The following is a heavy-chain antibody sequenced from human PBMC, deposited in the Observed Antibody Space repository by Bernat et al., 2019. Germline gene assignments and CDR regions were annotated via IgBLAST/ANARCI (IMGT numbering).Heavy chain of an antibody. CDR1: RGSISSSSYY. V-gene: IGHV4-39*02. J-gene: IGHJ4*02. Sequence: QLQLEESGPGLVKPSETLSLTCTVSRGSISSSSYYWGWIRQPPGKGLEWIGSIYYSGSTYYNPSLKTRVTISVDTSKNQFSLKLSSVTAADTAVYYCAREGTGYGGYDLDYWGQGTLVTVSS. D-gene: IGHD5-12*01. CDR3: AREGTGYGGYDLDY. CDR2: IYYSGST.